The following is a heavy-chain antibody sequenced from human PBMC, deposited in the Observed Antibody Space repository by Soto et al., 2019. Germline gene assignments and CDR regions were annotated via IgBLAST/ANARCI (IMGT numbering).Heavy chain of an antibody. CDR2: IWYDGSNK. CDR1: GFTFSSYA. D-gene: IGHD3-9*01. CDR3: ARDKQYFELSSYPYYSYGMDV. Sequence: GGSLRLSCAASGFTFSSYAMHWVRQAPGKGLEWVAVIWYDGSNKYYADSVKGRFTISRDNSKNTLYLQMNSLRAEDTAVYYCARDKQYFELSSYPYYSYGMDVWGQGTTVTVSS. V-gene: IGHV3-33*01. J-gene: IGHJ6*02.